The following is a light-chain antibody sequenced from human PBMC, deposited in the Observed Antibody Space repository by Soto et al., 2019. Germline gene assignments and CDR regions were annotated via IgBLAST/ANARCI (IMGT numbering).Light chain of an antibody. CDR1: SSDVGGYNY. J-gene: IGLJ1*01. CDR2: EVS. CDR3: SSYAGSNNPYV. V-gene: IGLV2-8*01. Sequence: DLTKAPPASGLPGQSGTISRTRTSSDVGGYNYVSWYQQHPGKAPKLMIYEVSKRPSGVPDRFSGSKSGNTASLTVSGLQAEDEADYYCSSYAGSNNPYVFGTGTKVTVL.